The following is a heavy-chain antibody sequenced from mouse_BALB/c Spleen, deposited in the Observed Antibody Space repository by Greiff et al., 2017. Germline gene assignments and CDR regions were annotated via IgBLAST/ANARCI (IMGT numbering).Heavy chain of an antibody. CDR1: GFTFSSFG. Sequence: EVKVVESGGGLVQPGGSRKLSCAASGFTFSSFGMHWVRQAPEKGLEWVAYISSGSSTIYYADTVKGRFTISRDNPKNTLFLQMTSLRSEDTAMYYCARYYGSSYAMDYWGQGTSVTVSS. J-gene: IGHJ4*01. V-gene: IGHV5-17*02. CDR2: ISSGSSTI. D-gene: IGHD1-1*01. CDR3: ARYYGSSYAMDY.